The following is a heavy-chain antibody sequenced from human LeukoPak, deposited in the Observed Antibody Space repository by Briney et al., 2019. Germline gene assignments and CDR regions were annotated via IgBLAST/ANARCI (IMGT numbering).Heavy chain of an antibody. J-gene: IGHJ3*02. CDR2: INHSGST. D-gene: IGHD6-13*01. CDR1: GGSFSGYY. V-gene: IGHV4-34*01. Sequence: PSETLSLTCAVYGGSFSGYYWSWIRQPPGKGLEWIGEINHSGSTNYNPSLKSRVTMSVDTSKNQFSLKLSSVTAADTAVYYCARSRYSSSRATPDDAFDIWGQGTMVTVSS. CDR3: ARSRYSSSRATPDDAFDI.